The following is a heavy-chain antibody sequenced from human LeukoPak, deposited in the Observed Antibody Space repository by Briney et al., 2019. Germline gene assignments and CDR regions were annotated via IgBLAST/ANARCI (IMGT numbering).Heavy chain of an antibody. J-gene: IGHJ4*02. CDR2: IYSGGST. CDR1: GFTVSSNY. CDR3: ARDGYCSSTSCHAAFDF. Sequence: GGSLRLSCAASGFTVSSNYMSWVRRAPGKGLEWVSVIYSGGSTYYADSVKGRFTISRDNAKNSLYLQMNSLRAEDTAVYYCARDGYCSSTSCHAAFDFWGQGTLVTVSS. V-gene: IGHV3-66*01. D-gene: IGHD2-2*01.